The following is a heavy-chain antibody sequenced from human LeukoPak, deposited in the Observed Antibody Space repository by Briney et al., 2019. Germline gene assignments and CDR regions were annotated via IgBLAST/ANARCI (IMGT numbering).Heavy chain of an antibody. J-gene: IGHJ4*02. V-gene: IGHV3-48*02. CDR2: ISSRSSTI. CDR1: GFTFSTFG. Sequence: PGGSLRLSCAASGFTFSTFGMNWVRQAPGKGLEWVSYISSRSSTIYYADSVKGRFTISRDNAKNSLYLQMNSLREEDTAVYYCARGGQWLAVDYWGQGTLVTVSS. D-gene: IGHD6-19*01. CDR3: ARGGQWLAVDY.